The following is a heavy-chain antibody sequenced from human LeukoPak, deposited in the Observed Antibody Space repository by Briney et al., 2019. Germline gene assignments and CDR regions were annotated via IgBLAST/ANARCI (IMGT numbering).Heavy chain of an antibody. CDR1: GGSISSSSYY. D-gene: IGHD6-13*01. J-gene: IGHJ4*02. CDR3: ARQEGIARGFFDY. V-gene: IGHV4-39*01. CDR2: IYYSGST. Sequence: SETLSLTCTVFGGSISSSSYYWGWIRQPPGKGLEWIGSIYYSGSTYYNPSLKSRVTISVDTSKNQFSLKLSSVTAADTAVYYCARQEGIARGFFDYWGQGTLVTVSS.